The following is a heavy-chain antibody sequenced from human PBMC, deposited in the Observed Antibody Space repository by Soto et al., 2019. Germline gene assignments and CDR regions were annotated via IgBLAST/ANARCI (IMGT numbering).Heavy chain of an antibody. D-gene: IGHD6-13*01. J-gene: IGHJ4*02. CDR3: ARGRDSSSWYNRRYYFDY. CDR2: IIPIFGTA. V-gene: IGHV1-69*13. Sequence: SVKVSCKASGGTFSSYAISWVRQAPVQGLEWMGGIIPIFGTANYAQKFQGRVTITADESTSTAYMELSSLRSEDTAVYYCARGRDSSSWYNRRYYFDYWGQGTLVTVSS. CDR1: GGTFSSYA.